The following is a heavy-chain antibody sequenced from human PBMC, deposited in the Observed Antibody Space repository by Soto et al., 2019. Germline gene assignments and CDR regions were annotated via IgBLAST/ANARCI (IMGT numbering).Heavy chain of an antibody. V-gene: IGHV4-61*01. J-gene: IGHJ5*02. CDR2: IYYSGST. Sequence: PSETLSLTCTVSGGSVSSGIYYGIGIRQPPGKGLEWIAYIYYSGSTTYNPSLKSRVAISMDTSKNQFSLKLSSVTAADTAIYYCARADSDSFWFDPWGQGTLVTVSS. D-gene: IGHD6-6*01. CDR1: GGSVSSGIYY. CDR3: ARADSDSFWFDP.